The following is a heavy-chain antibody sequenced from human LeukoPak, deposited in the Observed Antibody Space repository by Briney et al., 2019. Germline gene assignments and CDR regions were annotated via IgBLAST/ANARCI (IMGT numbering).Heavy chain of an antibody. CDR2: INHSGST. J-gene: IGHJ4*02. V-gene: IGHV4-34*01. CDR1: GGSISSYY. CDR3: SCNFDY. D-gene: IGHD6-6*01. Sequence: SETLSLTCTVSGGSISSYYWSWIRQPPGKGLEWIGEINHSGSTNYNPSLKSRVTISVDTSKNQFSLKLSSVTAADTAVYYCSCNFDYWGQGTLVTVSS.